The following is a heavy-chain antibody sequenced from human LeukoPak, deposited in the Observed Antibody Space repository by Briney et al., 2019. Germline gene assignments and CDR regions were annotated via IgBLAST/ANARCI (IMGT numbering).Heavy chain of an antibody. J-gene: IGHJ4*02. CDR3: AREELVGATSYFDY. Sequence: PSETLSLTCTVSGGSISNYYWSWIREPPGKGLEWIGYIYYSGSTNYNPSLKSRVTISVDTSKNQFSLKLSSVTAADTAVYYCAREELVGATSYFDYWGQGTLVTVSS. CDR1: GGSISNYY. CDR2: IYYSGST. D-gene: IGHD1-26*01. V-gene: IGHV4-59*01.